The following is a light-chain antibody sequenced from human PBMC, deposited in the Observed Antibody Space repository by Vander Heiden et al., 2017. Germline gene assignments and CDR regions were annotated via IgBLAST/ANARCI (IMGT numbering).Light chain of an antibody. CDR2: NND. Sequence: QSVLTQPPPTSGTPGHRATISCSGSSSNIGSNAVNWYQQLPGAAPRLLIYNNDQRPSGVPDRFSGSKSGTSASLSVSGLRSEDEADYYCAAWDDSLTGLVFGGGTKLTVL. CDR3: AAWDDSLTGLV. CDR1: SSNIGSNA. J-gene: IGLJ2*01. V-gene: IGLV1-44*01.